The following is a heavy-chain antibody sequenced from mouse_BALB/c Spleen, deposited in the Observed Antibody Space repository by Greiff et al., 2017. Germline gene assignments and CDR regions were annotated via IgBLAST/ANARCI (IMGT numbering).Heavy chain of an antibody. CDR1: GYAFTNYL. CDR2: INPGSGGT. CDR3: ARSGNGLFFDY. Sequence: QVQLQQSGAELVRPGTSVKVSCKASGYAFTNYLIEWVKQRPGQGLEWIGVINPGSGGTNYNEKFKGKATLTADKSSSTAYMQLSSLTSDDSAVYFCARSGNGLFFDYWGQGTTLTVSS. J-gene: IGHJ2*01. D-gene: IGHD2-1*01. V-gene: IGHV1-54*01.